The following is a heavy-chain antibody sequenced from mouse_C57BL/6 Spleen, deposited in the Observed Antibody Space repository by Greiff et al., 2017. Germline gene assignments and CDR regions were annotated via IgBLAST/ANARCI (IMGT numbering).Heavy chain of an antibody. J-gene: IGHJ1*03. CDR2: IYPGDGDT. Sequence: QVQLQQSGAELVKPGASVKISCKASGYAFSSYWLNWVKQRPGKGLEWIGQIYPGDGDTNYNGKFKGKATLTADKSSSTAYMQLSRLTSEDSAVYFCAITGSSPYWYFDVWGTGTTVTVSS. V-gene: IGHV1-80*01. CDR3: AITGSSPYWYFDV. D-gene: IGHD1-1*01. CDR1: GYAFSSYW.